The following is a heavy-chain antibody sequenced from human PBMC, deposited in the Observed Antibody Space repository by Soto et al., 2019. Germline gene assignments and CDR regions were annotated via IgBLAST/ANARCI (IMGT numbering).Heavy chain of an antibody. CDR2: IYYSGTT. V-gene: IGHV4-61*01. Sequence: SETLSLTCTVSGGPLSSGSYYWSWIRQSPGQGLEWIGYIYYSGTTKYNPSLKSRVTISVDTSKNQFSLKLTSVTDADTAVYYCASGIDFYYAMDVWGQGTTVT. CDR3: ASGIDFYYAMDV. CDR1: GGPLSSGSYY. J-gene: IGHJ6*01.